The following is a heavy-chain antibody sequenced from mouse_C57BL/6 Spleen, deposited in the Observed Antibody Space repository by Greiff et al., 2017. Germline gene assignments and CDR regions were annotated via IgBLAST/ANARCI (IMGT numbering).Heavy chain of an antibody. CDR2: IYPSDSET. V-gene: IGHV1-61*01. Sequence: QVQLQQPGAELVRPGSSVKLSCKASGYTFTSYWMDWVKQRPGQGLEWIGNIYPSDSETHYNQKFKDKATLTVDKYSSTAYMQRSSLTSEGSAVYYWARGGFAYWGQGTLVTVSA. CDR3: ARGGFAY. J-gene: IGHJ3*01. CDR1: GYTFTSYW.